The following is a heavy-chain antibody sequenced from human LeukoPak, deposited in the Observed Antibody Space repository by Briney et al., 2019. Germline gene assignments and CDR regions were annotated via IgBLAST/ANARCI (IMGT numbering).Heavy chain of an antibody. D-gene: IGHD1-26*01. V-gene: IGHV1-2*02. J-gene: IGHJ4*02. CDR1: GYTFTGYY. CDR2: INPNSGGT. Sequence: VASVKVSCTASGYTFTGYYMHWVRQAPGQGLEWMGWINPNSGGTNYAQKFQGRVTMTRDTSISTAYMELSRLRSDDTAVYYCARKVGATNEVDYWGQGTLVTVSS. CDR3: ARKVGATNEVDY.